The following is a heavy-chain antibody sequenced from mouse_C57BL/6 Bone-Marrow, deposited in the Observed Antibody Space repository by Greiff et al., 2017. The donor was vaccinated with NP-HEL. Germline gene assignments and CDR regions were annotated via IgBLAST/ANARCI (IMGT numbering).Heavy chain of an antibody. Sequence: QVPLQQPGAELVKPGASVKMSCKASGYTFTSYWITWVKQRPGQGLEWIGDIYPGSGSTNYNENFKSKATLTVDTSSSTAYMQLSSLTSEDSVVYYCARWRYYYYGSSYVGYFDVWGTGTTVTVSS. V-gene: IGHV1-55*01. D-gene: IGHD1-1*01. CDR2: IYPGSGST. CDR1: GYTFTSYW. CDR3: ARWRYYYYGSSYVGYFDV. J-gene: IGHJ1*03.